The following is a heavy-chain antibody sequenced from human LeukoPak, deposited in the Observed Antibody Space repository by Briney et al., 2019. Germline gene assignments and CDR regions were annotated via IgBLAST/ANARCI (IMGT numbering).Heavy chain of an antibody. CDR3: AVTYYYDSSGYYYWYYFDY. Sequence: SQTLSLTCTVSGGSISSGGYYWSWIRQHPGKGLEWIGYIYYSGSTYYNPSLKSRVTISVDTSKNQFSLKLSSVTAAETAEYYCAVTYYYDSSGYYYWYYFDYWGQGTLVTVSS. CDR1: GGSISSGGYY. J-gene: IGHJ4*02. D-gene: IGHD3-22*01. V-gene: IGHV4-31*03. CDR2: IYYSGST.